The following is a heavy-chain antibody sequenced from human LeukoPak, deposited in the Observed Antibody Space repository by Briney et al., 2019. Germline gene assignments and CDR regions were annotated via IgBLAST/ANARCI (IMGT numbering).Heavy chain of an antibody. Sequence: PGGSLRLSCAASGFTFSGYWMHWVRQVPGKGLVGVSRIKSDGSSTSYADSVKGRFTISRDNAKNTLYLQMNSLRAEDTAVYYCARANYYDSKDYWGQGTLVTVSS. D-gene: IGHD3-22*01. CDR1: GFTFSGYW. J-gene: IGHJ4*02. CDR3: ARANYYDSKDY. V-gene: IGHV3-74*01. CDR2: IKSDGSST.